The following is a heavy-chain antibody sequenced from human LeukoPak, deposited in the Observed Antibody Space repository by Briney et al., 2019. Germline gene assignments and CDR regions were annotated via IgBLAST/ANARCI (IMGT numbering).Heavy chain of an antibody. J-gene: IGHJ4*02. Sequence: PSETLSLTCTVSGGSISSYYWSWIRQPPGKGLEWIGYIYYSGSTNYNPSLKSRVTISVDTSKNQFSLKLSSVTAADTAVYYCARSCPAYYGSGSYLWAFDYWGQGTLVTVSS. CDR2: IYYSGST. V-gene: IGHV4-59*01. CDR3: ARSCPAYYGSGSYLWAFDY. D-gene: IGHD3-10*01. CDR1: GGSISSYY.